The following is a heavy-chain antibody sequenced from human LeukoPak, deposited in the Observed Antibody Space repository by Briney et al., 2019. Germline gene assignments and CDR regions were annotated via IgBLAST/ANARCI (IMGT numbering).Heavy chain of an antibody. D-gene: IGHD6-19*01. Sequence: GGSLRLSCAAAGFTFINHAVNWVRQTPGKGLEWVSSIGGNGVSTYSADSVKGRSTISRDNSKDTLYLQMNSLSAEDTAVYYCARCTKYTTGWCNWFDPWGQGTLVTVSS. CDR1: GFTFINHA. J-gene: IGHJ5*02. CDR3: ARCTKYTTGWCNWFDP. V-gene: IGHV3-23*01. CDR2: IGGNGVST.